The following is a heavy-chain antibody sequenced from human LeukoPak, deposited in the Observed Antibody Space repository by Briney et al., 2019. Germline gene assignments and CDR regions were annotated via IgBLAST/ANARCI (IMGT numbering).Heavy chain of an antibody. CDR2: ISSSGSTI. CDR3: ARDRFLSTVTRGGDY. Sequence: GGSLRLPCAASGFTFSDYYMSWIRQAPGKGLEWVSYISSSGSTIYYADSVKGRFTISRDNAKNSLYLQMNSLGAEDTAVYYCARDRFLSTVTRGGDYWGQGTLVTVSS. V-gene: IGHV3-11*01. D-gene: IGHD4-17*01. J-gene: IGHJ4*02. CDR1: GFTFSDYY.